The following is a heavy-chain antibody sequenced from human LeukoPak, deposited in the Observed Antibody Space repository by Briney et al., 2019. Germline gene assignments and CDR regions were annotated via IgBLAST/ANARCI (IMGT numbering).Heavy chain of an antibody. CDR2: IKSKTDGGTT. J-gene: IGHJ4*02. CDR3: TNGYRALYFDY. V-gene: IGHV3-15*01. D-gene: IGHD5-18*01. CDR1: GFTFSNAW. Sequence: GGSLRLSCAASGFTFSNAWMSWVRQAPGKGLEWVGRIKSKTDGGTTDYAAPVKGRFTISRDDSKYTLYLQMHSLKTEDTAVYYWTNGYRALYFDYWGQGTLVTVSS.